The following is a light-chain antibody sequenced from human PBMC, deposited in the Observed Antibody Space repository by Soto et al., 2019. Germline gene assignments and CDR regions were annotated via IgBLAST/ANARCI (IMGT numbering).Light chain of an antibody. CDR2: KAS. CDR1: QSISSW. Sequence: DIQMTQSPSTLSASVGDSVTISCRASQSISSWFGWYQQKPGKAPKLLIYKASTLDTGVPSRFSGSGSGTEFTLTISMLQPDDLATYFCQQYHSVPRTLGQWTKLEIK. J-gene: IGKJ2*02. CDR3: QQYHSVPRT. V-gene: IGKV1-5*03.